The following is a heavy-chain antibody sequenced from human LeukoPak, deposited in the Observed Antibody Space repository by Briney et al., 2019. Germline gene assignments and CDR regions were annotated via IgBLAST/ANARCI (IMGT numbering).Heavy chain of an antibody. V-gene: IGHV3-7*03. Sequence: PGGSLRLSCVASGFTFSRFWMNWVRQTPGKGLEWVANIKQDGSEKHYVDSVKGRFTISRDNAMNSLYLQMNSLSAEDTAVYYCARLGGPFDFWGQGTLVTVSS. CDR1: GFTFSRFW. D-gene: IGHD4-23*01. CDR2: IKQDGSEK. J-gene: IGHJ4*02. CDR3: ARLGGPFDF.